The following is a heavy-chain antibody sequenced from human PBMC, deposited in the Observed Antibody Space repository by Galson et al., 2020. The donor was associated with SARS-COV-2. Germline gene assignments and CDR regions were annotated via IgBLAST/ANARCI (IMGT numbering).Heavy chain of an antibody. V-gene: IGHV3-30*18. J-gene: IGHJ3*02. Sequence: GGSLRLSCAASEFTFSNYCMHWVRQAPGKGLEWVARISSNRSSKYYTESVKVRFTITRDNSKNTLHLQMNSLRPEDTALYYCAKEPLGRVEPTEDAFHIWGQGTMVTVSS. D-gene: IGHD2-15*01. CDR1: EFTFSNYC. CDR2: ISSNRSSK. CDR3: AKEPLGRVEPTEDAFHI.